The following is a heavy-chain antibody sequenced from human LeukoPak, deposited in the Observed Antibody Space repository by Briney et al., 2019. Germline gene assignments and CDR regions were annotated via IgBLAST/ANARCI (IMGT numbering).Heavy chain of an antibody. V-gene: IGHV5-51*01. D-gene: IGHD3-10*01. CDR2: IYPADSDT. J-gene: IGHJ4*02. Sequence: GESLKISCKGSGYSFTTYWIGWVRQMPGKGLEWMGIIYPADSDTRYSPSFQGQVTISFDKSISTAYLQWSSLQASDTGIYYCARHGSGSFYKYFDYWGQGTLVTVSS. CDR1: GYSFTTYW. CDR3: ARHGSGSFYKYFDY.